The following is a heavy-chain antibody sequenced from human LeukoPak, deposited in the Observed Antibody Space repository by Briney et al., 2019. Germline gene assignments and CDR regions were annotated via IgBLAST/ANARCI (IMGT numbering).Heavy chain of an antibody. CDR1: GGTFSSYA. J-gene: IGHJ4*02. CDR2: IIPIFGTA. CDR3: ARESGSYHGNDY. V-gene: IGHV1-69*13. Sequence: ASVKVSCKASGGTFSSYAISWVRQAPGQGLEWMGGIIPIFGTANYAQKFQGRVTITADESTSTAYMELSSLRSEDTAVYYCARESGSYHGNDYWGQGTLVTVSS. D-gene: IGHD1-26*01.